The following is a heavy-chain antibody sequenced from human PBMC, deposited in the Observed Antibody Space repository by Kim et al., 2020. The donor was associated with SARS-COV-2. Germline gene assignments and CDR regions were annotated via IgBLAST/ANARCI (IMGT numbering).Heavy chain of an antibody. J-gene: IGHJ5*02. D-gene: IGHD3-10*01. CDR3: ARGGGFMGWFDP. CDR2: INHSGST. V-gene: IGHV4-34*01. CDR1: GGSFSGYY. Sequence: SETLSLTCAVYGGSFSGYYWSWIRQPPGKGLEWIGEINHSGSTNYNPALKSRVTISVDTSKHQFSLKLSSVTAADTAVYYCARGGGFMGWFDPWGQGTLVTVSS.